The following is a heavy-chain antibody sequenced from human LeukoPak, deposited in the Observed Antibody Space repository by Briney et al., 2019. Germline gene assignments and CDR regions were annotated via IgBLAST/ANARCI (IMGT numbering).Heavy chain of an antibody. Sequence: ASVKVSCKASGYTFTGYYMHWVRQAPGQGLEWMGRINPNSGGTNYAQKFQGRVTMTRDTSISTAYMELSSLRSEDTAVYYCASDPYYYGSSGYYAGRNDYWGQGTLVTVSS. V-gene: IGHV1-2*06. J-gene: IGHJ4*02. CDR1: GYTFTGYY. CDR2: INPNSGGT. CDR3: ASDPYYYGSSGYYAGRNDY. D-gene: IGHD3-22*01.